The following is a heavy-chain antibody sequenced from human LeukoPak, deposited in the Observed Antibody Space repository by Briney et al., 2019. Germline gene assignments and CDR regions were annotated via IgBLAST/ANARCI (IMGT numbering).Heavy chain of an antibody. CDR2: IYYSGST. CDR3: ARDEGSAYPFDY. V-gene: IGHV4-59*12. CDR1: GGSINSYY. D-gene: IGHD3-22*01. Sequence: PSETLSLTCTVSGGSINSYYWSWIRQPPGKGLEWIGSIYYSGSTYYNLSLKSRVTISVDTSKNQFSLNLNSVTAADTAVYFCARDEGSAYPFDYWGQGTLVTVSS. J-gene: IGHJ4*02.